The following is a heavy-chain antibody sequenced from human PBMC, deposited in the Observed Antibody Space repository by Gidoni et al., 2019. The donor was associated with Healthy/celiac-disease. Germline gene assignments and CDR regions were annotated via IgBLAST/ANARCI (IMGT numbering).Heavy chain of an antibody. J-gene: IGHJ4*02. CDR3: ARVVAATFDY. D-gene: IGHD2-15*01. CDR1: GYSISSGYY. CDR2: IYHSGST. V-gene: IGHV4-38-2*01. Sequence: QVQLQESGPGLVKPSETLSLTCAVSGYSISSGYYWGLIRQPPGKGLEWIGSIYHSGSTYYNPSLKSRVTISVDTSKNQFSLKLSSVTAADTAVYYCARVVAATFDYWGQGTLVTVSS.